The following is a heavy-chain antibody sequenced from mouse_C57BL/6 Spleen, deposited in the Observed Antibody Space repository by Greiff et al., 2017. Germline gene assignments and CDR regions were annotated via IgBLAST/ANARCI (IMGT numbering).Heavy chain of an antibody. CDR3: ARGYYY. CDR1: GYSITSGYF. D-gene: IGHD2-12*01. CDR2: ISYDGSN. J-gene: IGHJ2*01. Sequence: DVQLQESGPGLVKPSQSLSLTCSVTGYSITSGYFWNWIRQFPGNKLEWMGYISYDGSNNYNPSLKNRISITRDTSKNQFCLKLNSVTTEDTATYYCARGYYYWGQGTTLTVSS. V-gene: IGHV3-6*01.